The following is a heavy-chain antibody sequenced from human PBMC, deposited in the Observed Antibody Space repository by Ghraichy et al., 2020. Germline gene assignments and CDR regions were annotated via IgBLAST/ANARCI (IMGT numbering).Heavy chain of an antibody. Sequence: SETLSLTCAVSGGSISSGGYSWSWIRQPPGKGLEWIGYIYHSGSTYYNPSLKSRVTISVDRSKNQFSLKLSSVTAADTAVYYCARDAEDSSGYYYIDYWGQGTLVTVSS. V-gene: IGHV4-30-2*01. D-gene: IGHD3-22*01. CDR1: GGSISSGGYS. CDR3: ARDAEDSSGYYYIDY. J-gene: IGHJ4*02. CDR2: IYHSGST.